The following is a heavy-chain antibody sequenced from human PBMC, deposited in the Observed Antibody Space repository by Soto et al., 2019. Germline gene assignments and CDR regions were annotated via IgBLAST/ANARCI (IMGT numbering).Heavy chain of an antibody. D-gene: IGHD3-16*01. V-gene: IGHV3-30*18. CDR2: ISYDGSNK. Sequence: QVQLVESGGGVVQPGRSLRLSCAASGFTFSSYGMHWVRQAPGKGLEWVAVISYDGSNKYYADSVKGRFTISRDNSKNTLYLQMNSLRAEDTAVYYCAKDRLTFGWEPRGYFDYWGQGTLVTVSS. CDR1: GFTFSSYG. J-gene: IGHJ4*02. CDR3: AKDRLTFGWEPRGYFDY.